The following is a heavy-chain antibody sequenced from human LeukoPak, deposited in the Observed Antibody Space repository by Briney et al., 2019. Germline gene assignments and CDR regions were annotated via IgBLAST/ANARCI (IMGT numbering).Heavy chain of an antibody. J-gene: IGHJ4*02. CDR1: GGSISSGDYY. Sequence: SQPLSLTCTVSGGSISSGDYYWSWIRQPPGKGLEWIGYIYYSGSTYYNPSLKSRVTISVDTPKNQFSLKLSSVTAADTAVYYCASEGIQRGIDYWGQGTLVTVSS. D-gene: IGHD5-18*01. CDR3: ASEGIQRGIDY. CDR2: IYYSGST. V-gene: IGHV4-30-4*01.